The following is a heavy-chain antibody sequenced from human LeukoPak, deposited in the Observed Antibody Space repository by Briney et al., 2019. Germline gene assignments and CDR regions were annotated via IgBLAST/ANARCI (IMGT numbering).Heavy chain of an antibody. Sequence: PGGSLRLSCAASGFTFNNYAMSWVRQAPGKGLQWVSGISGSGGRTYYADSVKGRFTISRGNSKNTLYLQMNSLRAEDTAVYYCAKAMIWDSYYFDYWGQGTLVTVSS. V-gene: IGHV3-23*01. J-gene: IGHJ4*02. CDR3: AKAMIWDSYYFDY. CDR1: GFTFNNYA. CDR2: ISGSGGRT. D-gene: IGHD3/OR15-3a*01.